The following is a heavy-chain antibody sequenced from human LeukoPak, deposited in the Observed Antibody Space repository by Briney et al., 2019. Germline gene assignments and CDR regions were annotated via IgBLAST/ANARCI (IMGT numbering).Heavy chain of an antibody. Sequence: SETLSLTCTVSGGSLSTYYWSWLRQPPGKGLEWIGFIYYSGSTNYNPSLRSRVTISVDTSKSQFSLKLTSVTAADTAVYYCAREVVASQGHIDYWGQGTLVTVSS. CDR1: GGSLSTYY. J-gene: IGHJ4*02. V-gene: IGHV4-59*01. D-gene: IGHD2-15*01. CDR2: IYYSGST. CDR3: AREVVASQGHIDY.